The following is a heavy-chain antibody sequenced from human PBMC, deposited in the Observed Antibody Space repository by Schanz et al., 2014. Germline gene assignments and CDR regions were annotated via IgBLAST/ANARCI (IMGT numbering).Heavy chain of an antibody. CDR2: TSNDGSFT. V-gene: IGHV3-74*01. CDR3: AKDHFGHYDSSGCSDCYYYGMDV. J-gene: IGHJ6*02. Sequence: VQLVESGGGLVQSGGSLRLSCAASGFTFSDSWMHWVRQAPGKGLVWVSRTSNDGSFTTFADSVKGRFTISRDNAKNTLYLQMNSLRAEDTAVYYCAKDHFGHYDSSGCSDCYYYGMDVWGQGTTVTVSS. CDR1: GFTFSDSW. D-gene: IGHD3-22*01.